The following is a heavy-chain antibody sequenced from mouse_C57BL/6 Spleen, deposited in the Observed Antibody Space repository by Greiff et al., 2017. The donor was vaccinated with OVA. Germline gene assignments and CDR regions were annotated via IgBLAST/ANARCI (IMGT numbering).Heavy chain of an antibody. Sequence: VMLVESGPELVKPGASVKISCKASGYAFSSSWMNWVKQRPGKGLEWIGRIYPGDGDTNYNGKFKGKATLTADKSSSTAYMQLSSLTSEDSAVYFCARSLHSNYYAMDYWGQGTSVTVSS. CDR2: IYPGDGDT. CDR3: ARSLHSNYYAMDY. J-gene: IGHJ4*01. CDR1: GYAFSSSW. D-gene: IGHD2-5*01. V-gene: IGHV1-82*01.